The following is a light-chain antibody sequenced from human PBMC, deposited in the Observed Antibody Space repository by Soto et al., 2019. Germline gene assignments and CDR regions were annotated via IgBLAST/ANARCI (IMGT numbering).Light chain of an antibody. CDR3: QQYAGLWT. CDR1: QSINSW. J-gene: IGKJ1*01. CDR2: DAS. V-gene: IGKV1-5*01. Sequence: DIQMTQSPSTLSASVGDRVTITCRDSQSINSWLAWYQQKPGKAPKLLIYDASSLESGVPSRFSGSGSGTEFTLTITSLQPGDFVTYYCQQYAGLWTFGQGTKVEIK.